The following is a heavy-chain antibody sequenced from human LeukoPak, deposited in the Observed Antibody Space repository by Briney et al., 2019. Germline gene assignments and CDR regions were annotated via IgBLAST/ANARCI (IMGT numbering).Heavy chain of an antibody. V-gene: IGHV3-13*01. J-gene: IGHJ4*02. CDR1: GLTFSSYA. CDR3: TRATAGFDY. CDR2: IGTAGAT. Sequence: GGSLRLSCAASGLTFSSYAMHWVRKTTGKGLEWVSGIGTAGATFYPGSVKGRFTISRENAKNSLYLQMNNLRAGDTAVYYCTRATAGFDYWGQGTLVTVSS.